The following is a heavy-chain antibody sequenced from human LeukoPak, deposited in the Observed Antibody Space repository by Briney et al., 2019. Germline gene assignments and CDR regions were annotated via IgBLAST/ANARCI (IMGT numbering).Heavy chain of an antibody. V-gene: IGHV3-23*01. CDR1: GFIFSIYA. CDR2: INSNGGTA. J-gene: IGHJ4*02. Sequence: GESLRLSCAASGFIFSIYAMSWVRQAPGKGLEWVSVINSNGGTAFYADSVKGRFTISRDNSSNTVSLHMKSLRGDDTAIYFCMRDRGSGWYYMDRWGQGTLVTVAS. CDR3: MRDRGSGWYYMDR. D-gene: IGHD6-19*01.